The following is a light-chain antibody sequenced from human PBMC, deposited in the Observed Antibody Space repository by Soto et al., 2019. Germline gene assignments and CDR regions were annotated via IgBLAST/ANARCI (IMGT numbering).Light chain of an antibody. CDR1: SSNIGSNY. Sequence: QAVLTQPPSASGTPGQRVTISCSGSSSNIGSNYVYWYQQLPGTVPQLLIYRNSEPPSGVPDRFSGSKSGTSASLAISGLRSEDEADYYCAAWDDSLSGVVFGGGTKVTVL. CDR2: RNS. V-gene: IGLV1-47*01. CDR3: AAWDDSLSGVV. J-gene: IGLJ2*01.